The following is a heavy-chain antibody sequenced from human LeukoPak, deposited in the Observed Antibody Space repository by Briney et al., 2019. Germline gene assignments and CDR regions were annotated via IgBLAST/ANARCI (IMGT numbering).Heavy chain of an antibody. Sequence: ASVKVSCKVSGYSLTELSMHWVRQAPGKGLEWMGGFDPEDGETIYAQKFQGRVTMTEDTSIDTAYMELSSLRSEDTAVYYCATNLLDAFDIWGQGTMVTVSS. V-gene: IGHV1-24*01. CDR2: FDPEDGET. D-gene: IGHD2-21*01. CDR1: GYSLTELS. CDR3: ATNLLDAFDI. J-gene: IGHJ3*02.